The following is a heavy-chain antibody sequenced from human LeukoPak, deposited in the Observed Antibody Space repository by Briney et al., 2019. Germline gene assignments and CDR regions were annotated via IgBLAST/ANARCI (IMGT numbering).Heavy chain of an antibody. J-gene: IGHJ5*02. CDR2: IYPGDSHT. CDR3: ARGPYAYTSSATLGSYNWFDP. CDR1: GYSFPNYW. D-gene: IGHD2-2*02. Sequence: GESLKISCTGSGYSFPNYWIGWVRQMPGKGLEWMGIIYPGDSHTRYSPSFQDQVTISVDKSISAAYLQWSSLKASDTAMYYCARGPYAYTSSATLGSYNWFDPWGQGSLVTVSS. V-gene: IGHV5-51*01.